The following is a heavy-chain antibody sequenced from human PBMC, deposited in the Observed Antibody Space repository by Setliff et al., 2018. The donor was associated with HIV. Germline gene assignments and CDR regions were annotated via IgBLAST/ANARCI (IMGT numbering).Heavy chain of an antibody. CDR1: GFNFDDYA. CDR3: ARDFRRYFDYYYYGMDV. Sequence: PGGSLRLSCVASGFNFDDYAMHWIRQAAGKGLEWVSLINWDGGTAYYADSVKGRFTISRDNAKNSLYLQMNSLRAEDTALYYCARDFRRYFDYYYYGMDVWGQGTTVTVSS. J-gene: IGHJ6*02. CDR2: INWDGGTA. V-gene: IGHV3-43D*03. D-gene: IGHD3-9*01.